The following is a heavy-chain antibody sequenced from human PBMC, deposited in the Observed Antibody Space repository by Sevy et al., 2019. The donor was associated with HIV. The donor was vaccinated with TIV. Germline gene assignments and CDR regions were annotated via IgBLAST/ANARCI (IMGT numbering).Heavy chain of an antibody. V-gene: IGHV3-23*01. D-gene: IGHD3-10*01. Sequence: GGSLILSCAASGFTFRTYAMTWVRQAPGKGLEWVSVMSGSGGDTYYAYSVKGRFTISRDNSNNTLYLQMNSLRAEDTAVYYCAKDRVSGTYYTGDFDYWGQGTLVTVSS. CDR2: MSGSGGDT. J-gene: IGHJ4*02. CDR1: GFTFRTYA. CDR3: AKDRVSGTYYTGDFDY.